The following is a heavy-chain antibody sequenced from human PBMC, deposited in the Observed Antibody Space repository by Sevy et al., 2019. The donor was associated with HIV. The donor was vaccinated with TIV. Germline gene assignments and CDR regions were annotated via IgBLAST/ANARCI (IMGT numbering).Heavy chain of an antibody. CDR1: GFTFSSYA. CDR3: AKGESVRILSIAEAGTRGVVFDY. CDR2: ISGSGGST. J-gene: IGHJ4*02. Sequence: GGSLRLSCAASGFTFSSYAMSWVRQAPGKGLEWVSAISGSGGSTYYADSVKGRFTISRDNSKNTLYLQMNSLRAEDTAVYYCAKGESVRILSIAEAGTRGVVFDYWGQGSLVTVSS. V-gene: IGHV3-23*01. D-gene: IGHD6-19*01.